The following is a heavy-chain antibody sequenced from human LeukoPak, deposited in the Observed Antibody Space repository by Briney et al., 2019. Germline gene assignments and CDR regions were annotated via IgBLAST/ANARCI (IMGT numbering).Heavy chain of an antibody. CDR3: ARDGPALYYDILTGSSAAFDI. CDR1: GFTFSSYW. D-gene: IGHD3-9*01. J-gene: IGHJ3*02. V-gene: IGHV3-74*01. CDR2: INSDGSST. Sequence: GRSLRLSCAASGFTFSSYWMHWVRQAPGKGLVWVSRINSDGSSTSYADSVKGRFTISRDNAKNTLYLQMNSLRAEDTAVYYCARDGPALYYDILTGSSAAFDIWGQGTMVTVSS.